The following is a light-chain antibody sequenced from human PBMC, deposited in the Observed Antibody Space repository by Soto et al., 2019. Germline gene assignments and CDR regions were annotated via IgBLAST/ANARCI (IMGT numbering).Light chain of an antibody. CDR2: DAS. CDR1: QRISDW. Sequence: DIQMTQSPSTLSASVGDRVTITCRASQRISDWLAWYQQKPGKAPKLLIFDASSLESGVPSRFSGSGSGTEFTLTVSSLQPDDFATYYCQQYNSYPWTFGQGTKVDIK. J-gene: IGKJ1*01. V-gene: IGKV1-5*01. CDR3: QQYNSYPWT.